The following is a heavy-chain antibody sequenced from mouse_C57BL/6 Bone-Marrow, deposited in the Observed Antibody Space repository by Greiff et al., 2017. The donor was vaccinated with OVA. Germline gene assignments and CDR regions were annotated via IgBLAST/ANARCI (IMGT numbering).Heavy chain of an antibody. CDR3: ARDYYGSSYDRYFDV. D-gene: IGHD1-1*01. CDR2: ISSGSSTI. J-gene: IGHJ1*03. CDR1: GFTFSDYG. Sequence: EVMLVESGGGLVKPGGSLKLSCAASGFTFSDYGMHWVRQAPEKGLEWVAYISSGSSTIYYADTVKGRFTISRDNAKNTLFLQMTSLRSEDTAMYYCARDYYGSSYDRYFDVWGTGTTVTVSS. V-gene: IGHV5-17*01.